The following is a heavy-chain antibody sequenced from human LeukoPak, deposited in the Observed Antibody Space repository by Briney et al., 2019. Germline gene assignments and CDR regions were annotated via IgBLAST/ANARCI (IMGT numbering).Heavy chain of an antibody. CDR2: ISSSSSTI. V-gene: IGHV3-48*01. CDR1: GFTFSSYS. Sequence: GGSLRLSCAASGFTFSSYSMNRVRQAPGKGLEWVSYISSSSSTIYYADSVKGRLTISRDNAKNSLYLQMNSLRAEDTAVYYCARDLGYSSSSFIDYWGQGTLVTVSS. D-gene: IGHD6-6*01. J-gene: IGHJ4*02. CDR3: ARDLGYSSSSFIDY.